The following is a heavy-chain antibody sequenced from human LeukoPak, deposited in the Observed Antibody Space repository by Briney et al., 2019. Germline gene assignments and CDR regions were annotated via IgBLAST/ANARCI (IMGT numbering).Heavy chain of an antibody. CDR2: VHTGGSA. J-gene: IGHJ6*02. Sequence: SETLSLTCTVSAGSISSGAYYWSWIRQPAGKGLEWIGRVHTGGSANYSPSLWSRVTISLDTSQNQFSLRLTSVTAADTAIYYCARSLPYCSSSSCYSCGMDVWGQGTTVTVSS. CDR3: ARSLPYCSSSSCYSCGMDV. V-gene: IGHV4-61*02. CDR1: AGSISSGAYY. D-gene: IGHD2-2*01.